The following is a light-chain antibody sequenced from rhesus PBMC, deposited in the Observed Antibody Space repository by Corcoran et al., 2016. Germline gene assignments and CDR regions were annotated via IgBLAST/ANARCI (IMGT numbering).Light chain of an antibody. Sequence: QSAPTQPPSVSGSPGQSITISCTGTRSDLGNYNYVSWYQQHPGKAPKLMIYGVSNRPSGVSDRFSGSKSGNTASLTISGLQAEDEADFYCCSYTTSSTFIFGAGTRLTVL. CDR2: GVS. CDR3: CSYTTSSTFI. V-gene: IGLV2S7*01. J-gene: IGLJ1*01. CDR1: RSDLGNYNY.